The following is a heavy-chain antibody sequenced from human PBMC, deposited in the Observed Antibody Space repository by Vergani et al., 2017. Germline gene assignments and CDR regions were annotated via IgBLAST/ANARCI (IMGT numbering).Heavy chain of an antibody. V-gene: IGHV1-18*01. J-gene: IGHJ4*02. D-gene: IGHD2/OR15-2a*01. CDR3: ARDSISYYSRSGFDY. Sequence: QVQLVQSGAEVKKPGSSVKVSCKASGGTFSSYAISWVRQAPGQGLEWMGRISAYNGNTNYAQKLQGRVIMTTDTSTSTAYMEVRSLRSDDTAVYYCARDSISYYSRSGFDYWGQGTLVTVSS. CDR2: ISAYNGNT. CDR1: GGTFSSYA.